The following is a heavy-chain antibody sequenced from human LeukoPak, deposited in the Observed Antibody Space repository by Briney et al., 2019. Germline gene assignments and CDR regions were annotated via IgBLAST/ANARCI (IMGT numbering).Heavy chain of an antibody. CDR2: ISYSGST. D-gene: IGHD3-22*01. J-gene: IGHJ4*02. CDR1: GGSVSSGGYY. Sequence: PSQTLSLTCTVSGGSVSSGGYYCSWIRQRPRRGLEWIGYISYSGSTYYNPSLKSRATISQDTSKNQFSLKLNSVTAADAAVYYCAKSNYDSSGFGYFDFWGQGTLVTVSS. CDR3: AKSNYDSSGFGYFDF. V-gene: IGHV4-31*03.